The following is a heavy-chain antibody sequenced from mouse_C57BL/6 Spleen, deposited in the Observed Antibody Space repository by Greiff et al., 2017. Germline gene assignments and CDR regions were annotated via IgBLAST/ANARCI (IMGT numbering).Heavy chain of an antibody. Sequence: QVQLQQSGPELVKPGASVKISCKASGYAFSSSWVNWVKQRPGKGLEWIGRIYPGDGDTNYNGKFKGKATLTADKSSSTAYMQLSSLTSEDSAVYFCARPPYGYYAMDYWGQGTSVTVSS. J-gene: IGHJ4*01. V-gene: IGHV1-82*01. CDR3: ARPPYGYYAMDY. CDR1: GYAFSSSW. D-gene: IGHD1-1*02. CDR2: IYPGDGDT.